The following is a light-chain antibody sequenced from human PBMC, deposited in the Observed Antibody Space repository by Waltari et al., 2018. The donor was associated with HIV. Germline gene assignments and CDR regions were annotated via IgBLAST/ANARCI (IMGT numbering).Light chain of an antibody. J-gene: IGLJ2*01. Sequence: QSVLTQPPSASGTPGQRVTISCSGSSSNIGSNTVSWYRQLPGTAPKLLMYNNNQRPSGVADRSSGSKSGTAASLAISVLQSEDEANYYCAAGDDSLYGVVFGGGTKLTVL. CDR1: SSNIGSNT. CDR3: AAGDDSLYGVV. CDR2: NNN. V-gene: IGLV1-44*01.